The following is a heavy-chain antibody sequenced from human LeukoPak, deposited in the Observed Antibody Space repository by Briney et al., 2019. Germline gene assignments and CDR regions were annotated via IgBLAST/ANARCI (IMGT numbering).Heavy chain of an antibody. D-gene: IGHD3-3*01. CDR3: ARGESYDFWSGYPAAY. CDR1: GGTFSSYA. Sequence: SVEVSCKASGGTFSSYAISWVRQAPGQGLEWMGGIIPIFGTGNYAQKFQGRVTITADESTSTAYMELSSLRSEDTAVYYCARGESYDFWSGYPAAYWGQGTLATVSS. J-gene: IGHJ4*02. V-gene: IGHV1-69*13. CDR2: IIPIFGTG.